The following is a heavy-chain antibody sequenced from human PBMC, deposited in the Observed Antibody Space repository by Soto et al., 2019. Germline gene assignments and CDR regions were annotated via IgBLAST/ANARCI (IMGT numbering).Heavy chain of an antibody. CDR2: VYYTGTT. V-gene: IGHV4-59*01. CDR3: ARDLAAVPRAFDY. J-gene: IGHJ4*02. Sequence: QVQLQESGPGLLKPSETLSLTCTVSGGSISSYFYIWVRQPPGKGLEWIGSVYYTGTTDYNPSLNSRVTISVDTSQTQFSLNLRSVTAADTAVYYCARDLAAVPRAFDYWGRGTLVTVSS. D-gene: IGHD6-13*01. CDR1: GGSISSYF.